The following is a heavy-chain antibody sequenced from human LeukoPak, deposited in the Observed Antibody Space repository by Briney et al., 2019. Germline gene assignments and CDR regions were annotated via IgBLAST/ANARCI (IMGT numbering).Heavy chain of an antibody. CDR1: GFTFTNYW. CDR2: IREDGGEK. CDR3: ARDDGGYSSTWYDAMDI. J-gene: IGHJ3*02. Sequence: GGSLRLSCAASGFTFTNYWMTWVRQAPGKGLEWVANIREDGGEKFYADSVKGRFTISRDNAKNSLYLQMNSLRAEDTAIYYCARDDGGYSSTWYDAMDIWGQGTMVTVSS. V-gene: IGHV3-7*01. D-gene: IGHD6-13*01.